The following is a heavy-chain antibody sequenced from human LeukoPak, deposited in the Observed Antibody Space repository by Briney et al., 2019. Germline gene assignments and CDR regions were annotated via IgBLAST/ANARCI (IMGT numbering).Heavy chain of an antibody. CDR1: GFTFSSYG. CDR2: ISSSSNTI. V-gene: IGHV3-48*01. D-gene: IGHD3-16*01. J-gene: IGHJ4*02. Sequence: PGGSLRLSCAASGFTFSSYGMHWARQAPGKGLEWVSYISSSSNTIYYADSVKGRFTISRDNAKNSLYLQMNSLRAEDTAVYYCARDRAAGAYPWYFDYWGQGTLVTVSS. CDR3: ARDRAAGAYPWYFDY.